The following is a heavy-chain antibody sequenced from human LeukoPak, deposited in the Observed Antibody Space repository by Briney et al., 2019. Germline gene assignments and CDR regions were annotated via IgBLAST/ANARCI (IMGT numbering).Heavy chain of an antibody. CDR3: ALLVGATLDFDY. Sequence: PGGSLRLSCAASGFTFSRYSMNWVRQAPGKGLEWVSSISISSSYIYYADSVKGRFTMSRDNAKNSLYLQVNSLRAEDTAVYYCALLVGATLDFDYWGQGTLVTVSS. CDR2: ISISSSYI. J-gene: IGHJ4*02. CDR1: GFTFSRYS. V-gene: IGHV3-21*01. D-gene: IGHD1-26*01.